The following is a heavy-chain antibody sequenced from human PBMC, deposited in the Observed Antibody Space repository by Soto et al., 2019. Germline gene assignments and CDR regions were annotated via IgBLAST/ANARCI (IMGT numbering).Heavy chain of an antibody. CDR3: ASPGLVGYCSGGSCASEAFDV. J-gene: IGHJ3*01. CDR1: GFTFINYW. CDR2: INYDGSDT. V-gene: IGHV3-74*01. Sequence: GGSLRLSCIASGFTFINYWMHWVRQAPGEGPVWVSRINYDGSDTTYADSVKGRFTISRDNAKNTLYLQMNGLRVEDTAVYYCASPGLVGYCSGGSCASEAFDVWGQGTMVTVSS. D-gene: IGHD2-15*01.